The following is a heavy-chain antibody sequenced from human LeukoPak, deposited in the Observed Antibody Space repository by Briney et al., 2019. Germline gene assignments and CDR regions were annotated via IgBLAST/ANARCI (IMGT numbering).Heavy chain of an antibody. D-gene: IGHD6-13*01. J-gene: IGHJ5*02. V-gene: IGHV3-64*01. CDR1: GFTFSSYA. Sequence: PGGSRRLSCAASGFTFSSYAMHWVRQAPGKGLEYVSAISSNGGSTYYANSVKGRFTISRDNSKNTLYLQMGSMRAEDMAVYYCARDQAAGTFEAFDPWGQGTLVTVSS. CDR2: ISSNGGST. CDR3: ARDQAAGTFEAFDP.